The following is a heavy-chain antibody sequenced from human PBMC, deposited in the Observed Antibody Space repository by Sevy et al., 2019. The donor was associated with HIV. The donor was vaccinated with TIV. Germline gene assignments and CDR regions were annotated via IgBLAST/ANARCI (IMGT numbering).Heavy chain of an antibody. CDR1: GFTFSGSA. CDR3: TRQALKLIDYYYGMDV. J-gene: IGHJ6*02. V-gene: IGHV3-73*01. CDR2: IRSKANSYAT. Sequence: GGSLRLSCAASGFTFSGSAMHWVRQASGKGLEWVGRIRSKANSYATAYAASVKGRFTISRDDSKNTAYLQMNSLKTEDTAVCYCTRQALKLIDYYYGMDVWGQGTTVTVSS.